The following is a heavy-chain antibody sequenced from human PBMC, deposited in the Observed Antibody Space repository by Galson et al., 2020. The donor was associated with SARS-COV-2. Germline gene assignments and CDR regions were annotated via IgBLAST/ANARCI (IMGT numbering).Heavy chain of an antibody. CDR2: VNPISGGT. D-gene: IGHD3-10*01. J-gene: IGHJ4*02. CDR1: GYRFTDYY. V-gene: IGHV1-2*02. Sequence: ASVKVSCKASGYRFTDYYIHWVRQAPGQGLEWMGWVNPISGGTNYSQKFWGRVTMTRDTSITTAYMDLSRLTSDDTAVYNGGRVPLFYYGSGSDSDYWGQGTLVTVSS. CDR3: GRVPLFYYGSGSDSDY.